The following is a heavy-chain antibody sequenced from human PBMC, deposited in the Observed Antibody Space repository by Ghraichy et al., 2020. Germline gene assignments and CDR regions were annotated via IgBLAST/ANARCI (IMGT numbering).Heavy chain of an antibody. J-gene: IGHJ4*02. V-gene: IGHV1-58*01. CDR1: GFTFTSSA. CDR3: AAVKGDSSGYYYGATGY. D-gene: IGHD3-22*01. Sequence: SVKVSCKASGFTFTSSAVQWVRQARGQRLEWIGWIVVGSGNTNYAQKFQERVTITRDMSTSTAYMELSSLRSEDTAVYYCAAVKGDSSGYYYGATGYWGQGTLVTVSS. CDR2: IVVGSGNT.